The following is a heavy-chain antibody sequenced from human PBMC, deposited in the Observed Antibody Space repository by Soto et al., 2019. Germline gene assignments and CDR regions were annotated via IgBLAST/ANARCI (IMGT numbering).Heavy chain of an antibody. D-gene: IGHD6-13*01. CDR2: INSAGNT. CDR1: GFSFSSYA. J-gene: IGHJ2*01. Sequence: EVQLLESGGGLVQPGGSLRLSCAASGFSFSSYAMTWVRQAPGKGREWVSTINSAGNTYYADSVKGRFTISSDNSNNTLSLQMSSLNSDDTGTYYGDKDPSSSSLLMWYFEIWGRGTLVHIYS. V-gene: IGHV3-23*01. CDR3: DKDPSSSSLLMWYFEI.